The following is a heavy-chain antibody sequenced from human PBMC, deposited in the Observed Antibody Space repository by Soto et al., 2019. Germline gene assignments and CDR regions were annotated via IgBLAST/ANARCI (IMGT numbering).Heavy chain of an antibody. J-gene: IGHJ3*02. CDR2: IAPHRDGT. CDR3: ARGPYGDNAFDI. V-gene: IGHV1-2*02. D-gene: IGHD4-17*01. CDR1: GYTFTDYY. Sequence: ASVKVSCKASGYTFTDYYMHWILQAPGQGLEWMGWIAPHRDGTEFAQKFQGRITLTGDTSTSTAYMELTGLTSADTAVYFCARGPYGDNAFDIWGQGTVVTVSS.